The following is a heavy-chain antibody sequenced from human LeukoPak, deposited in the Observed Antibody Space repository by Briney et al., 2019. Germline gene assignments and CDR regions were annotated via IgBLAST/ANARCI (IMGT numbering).Heavy chain of an antibody. CDR2: IRADGSGR. V-gene: IGHV3-30*02. D-gene: IGHD6-13*01. J-gene: IGHJ4*02. Sequence: GGSLRLSCAASGFTFSHFGMHWARQAPGKGLEWVAFIRADGSGRYYADSVNGRFTISRDNSKNTLYLQMNSLRAEDTAVYYCAKDHPYSSSWYKDFDYWGQGTLVTVSS. CDR1: GFTFSHFG. CDR3: AKDHPYSSSWYKDFDY.